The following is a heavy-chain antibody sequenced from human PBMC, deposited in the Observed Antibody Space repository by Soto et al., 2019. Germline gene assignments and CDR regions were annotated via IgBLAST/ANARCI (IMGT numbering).Heavy chain of an antibody. J-gene: IGHJ5*02. Sequence: SETLSLTCAVSGGSISSGGYSWSWIRQPPGKGLEWIGYIYHSGSTYYNPSLKSRVTISVDRSKNQFSLKLSSVTAADTAVYYCARVGYSRVRYSGFGELVETNWFDPWGQGTLVTVSS. CDR3: ARVGYSRVRYSGFGELVETNWFDP. CDR1: GGSISSGGYS. D-gene: IGHD3-10*01. CDR2: IYHSGST. V-gene: IGHV4-30-2*01.